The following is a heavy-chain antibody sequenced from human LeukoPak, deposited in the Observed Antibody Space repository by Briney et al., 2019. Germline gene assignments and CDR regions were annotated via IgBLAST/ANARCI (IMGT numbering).Heavy chain of an antibody. Sequence: GGSLRLSCVASAFSISTYDMFWVRQPTGKGLEWVSVIGTAGDTYYPDSVKDRFTISRDNVRNSLYLQMINLRAGDTAIYYCARAGKEYQFHGMDVWGQGSTVTVSS. CDR2: IGTAGDT. D-gene: IGHD2-2*01. V-gene: IGHV3-13*01. CDR1: AFSISTYD. J-gene: IGHJ6*02. CDR3: ARAGKEYQFHGMDV.